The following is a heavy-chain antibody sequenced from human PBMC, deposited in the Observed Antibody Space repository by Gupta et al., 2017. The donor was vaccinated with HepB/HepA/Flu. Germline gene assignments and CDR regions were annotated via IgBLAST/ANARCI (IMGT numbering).Heavy chain of an antibody. D-gene: IGHD6-19*01. CDR1: GFTFSSYE. J-gene: IGHJ4*02. CDR2: ISSSGSTI. Sequence: EVQLVESGGGLVQPRGSLRLSCAASGFTFSSYEMNWVRQAPGKGLEWVSYISSSGSTIYYADSVKGRFTISRDNAKNSLYLQMNSLRAEDTAVYYCARGDSGWYMFGYWGQGTLVTVSS. V-gene: IGHV3-48*03. CDR3: ARGDSGWYMFGY.